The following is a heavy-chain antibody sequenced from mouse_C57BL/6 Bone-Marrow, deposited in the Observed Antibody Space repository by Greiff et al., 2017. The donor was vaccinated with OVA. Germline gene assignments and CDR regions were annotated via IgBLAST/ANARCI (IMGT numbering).Heavy chain of an antibody. CDR1: GYTFTSYG. J-gene: IGHJ3*01. Sequence: QVQLQQSGAELARPGASVKLSCKASGYTFTSYGISWVKQRTGQGLEWIGEIYPRSGNTYYNEKFKGKATLTADKSSSTAYMELRSLTSADSAVYFCARRDWGFAYWGQGTLVTVSA. V-gene: IGHV1-81*01. CDR2: IYPRSGNT. D-gene: IGHD4-1*01. CDR3: ARRDWGFAY.